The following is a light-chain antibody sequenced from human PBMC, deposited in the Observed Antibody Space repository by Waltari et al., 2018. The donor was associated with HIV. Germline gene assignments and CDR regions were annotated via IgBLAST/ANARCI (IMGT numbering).Light chain of an antibody. V-gene: IGKV3-15*01. J-gene: IGKJ1*01. CDR1: QSVSSR. CDR2: DTS. CDR3: QQYSHWPPMT. Sequence: EIVMTQSPVTVSVSPGERATISCRASQSVSSRLAWYQQKPGQAPRLLIYDTSTRAIGIPARFSGSGSGTEFTLTISSLQSEDLAVYYCQQYSHWPPMTFGQGTKVEIK.